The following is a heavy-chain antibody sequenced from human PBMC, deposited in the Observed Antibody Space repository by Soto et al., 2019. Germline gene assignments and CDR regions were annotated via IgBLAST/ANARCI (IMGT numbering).Heavy chain of an antibody. Sequence: HPGGSLRLSCAASGFTFSSYGMHWVRQAPGKGLEWVAVISYDGSNKYYADSVKGRFTISRDNSKNTLYLQMNSLRAEDTAVYYCAKGSVYGDYDAFDIWGQGTMVTVSS. D-gene: IGHD4-17*01. CDR1: GFTFSSYG. CDR2: ISYDGSNK. V-gene: IGHV3-30*18. CDR3: AKGSVYGDYDAFDI. J-gene: IGHJ3*02.